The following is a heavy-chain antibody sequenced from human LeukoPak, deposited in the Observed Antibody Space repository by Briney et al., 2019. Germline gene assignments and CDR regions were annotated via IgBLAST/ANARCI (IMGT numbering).Heavy chain of an antibody. D-gene: IGHD3-10*01. CDR1: GYTFTSYD. J-gene: IGHJ4*02. V-gene: IGHV1-8*01. Sequence: ASVKVSCKASGYTFTSYDINWVRQATGQGLEWMGWMNPNSGNTGYAQKFQGRVTMTRNTPISTAYMELSSLRSEDTAVYYCARGGERITMVRGVIDGWGQGTLVTVSS. CDR3: ARGGERITMVRGVIDG. CDR2: MNPNSGNT.